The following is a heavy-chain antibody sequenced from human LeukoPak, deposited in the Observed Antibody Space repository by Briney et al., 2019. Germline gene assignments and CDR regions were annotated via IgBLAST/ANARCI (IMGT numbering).Heavy chain of an antibody. CDR3: ARVSAAGEYYFDY. CDR2: MNPNSGNT. D-gene: IGHD6-13*01. J-gene: IGHJ4*02. CDR1: GYTFTSYD. Sequence: ASVKVSCKASGYTFTSYDINWVRQATGQGLEWMGWMNPNSGNTGYAQKFQGRVTITRNTSISTAYMELSSLRSEDTAVYYCARVSAAGEYYFDYWGQGTLVTVSS. V-gene: IGHV1-8*03.